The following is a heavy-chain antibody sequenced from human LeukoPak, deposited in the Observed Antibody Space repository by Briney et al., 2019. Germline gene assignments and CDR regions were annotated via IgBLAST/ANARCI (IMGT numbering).Heavy chain of an antibody. J-gene: IGHJ4*02. CDR2: ISGSGNNT. D-gene: IGHD3-10*01. CDR3: AKVDPYYYGSGSYPEGPVDY. V-gene: IGHV3-23*01. Sequence: PGGSLRLSCAASGFTFSTYSGNWIRQATGKGLAWVSAISGSGNNTYYAGSVKGRFTISRDNSKNTLYLRMKSLRAEDTAIYYCAKVDPYYYGSGSYPEGPVDYWGQGTLVTVSS. CDR1: GFTFSTYS.